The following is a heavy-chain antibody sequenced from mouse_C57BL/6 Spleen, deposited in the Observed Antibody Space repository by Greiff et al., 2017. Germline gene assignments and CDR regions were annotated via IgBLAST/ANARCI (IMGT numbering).Heavy chain of an antibody. CDR2: IYPRDGST. CDR3: AREKFITTVVAKAY. D-gene: IGHD1-1*01. J-gene: IGHJ3*01. V-gene: IGHV1-85*01. CDR1: GYTFTSYD. Sequence: QVQLKQSGPELVKPGASVKLSCKASGYTFTSYDINWVKQRPGQGLEWIGWIYPRDGSTKYNEKFKGKATLTVDTSSSTAYMELHSLTSEDSAVYFCAREKFITTVVAKAYWGQGTLVTVSA.